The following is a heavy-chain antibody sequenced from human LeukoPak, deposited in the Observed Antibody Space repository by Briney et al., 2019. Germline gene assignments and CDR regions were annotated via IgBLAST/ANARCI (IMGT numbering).Heavy chain of an antibody. D-gene: IGHD3-22*01. Sequence: ASVKVSCKTSGYIFTNYDINWVRQAPGQGLEWMGWMNPSSGHTGFAQMFRDRVSMTRNTSISTAYMELSSLRSEDTAVYYCARSPSGYPTDYWGQGTLVTVSS. CDR3: ARSPSGYPTDY. V-gene: IGHV1-8*01. CDR2: MNPSSGHT. J-gene: IGHJ4*02. CDR1: GYIFTNYD.